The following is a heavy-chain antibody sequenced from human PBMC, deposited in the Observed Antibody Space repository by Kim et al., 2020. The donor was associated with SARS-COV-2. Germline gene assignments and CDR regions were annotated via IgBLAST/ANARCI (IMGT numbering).Heavy chain of an antibody. D-gene: IGHD6-19*01. CDR2: AYYSGNT. CDR1: GGSLSSSSYY. V-gene: IGHV4-39*01. CDR3: SRHQRYSSGLVVAFYY. J-gene: IGHJ6*01. Sequence: SETLSLTCTVSGGSLSSSSYYWGWIRQPPGKGLEWIGTAYYSGNTYYNPSLKSRVTISVDTSKNQFSLKLGSVTAAYTAVYYCSRHQRYSSGLVVAFYY.